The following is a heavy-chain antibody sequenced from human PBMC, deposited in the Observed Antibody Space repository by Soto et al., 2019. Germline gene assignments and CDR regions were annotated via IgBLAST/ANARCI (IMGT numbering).Heavy chain of an antibody. Sequence: PGGSLRLSCTGSGFTFSNYYMSWVRQAPGKGREWISYISTSGSAMFYADSVKGRFTISRDNAKNSLYLQMNSLRDEDTAVYYCARELDRTVVVPGAKGYWGQGTLVTVSS. CDR1: GFTFSNYY. CDR2: ISTSGSAM. V-gene: IGHV3-11*01. J-gene: IGHJ4*02. CDR3: ARELDRTVVVPGAKGY. D-gene: IGHD2-2*01.